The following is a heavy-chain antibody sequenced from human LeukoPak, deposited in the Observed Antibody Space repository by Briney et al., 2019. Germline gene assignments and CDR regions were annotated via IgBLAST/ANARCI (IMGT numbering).Heavy chain of an antibody. D-gene: IGHD2-21*02. Sequence: GGSLRLSCAASGLTFNNYGMHWVRQAPGKGLEWVAVIWFDGSDTRYADSVKGRFTISRDDSKNTVHLQMNSLRVEDTAVYYCGRGHFPHCSGDCFDSWGQGTLVTVSS. CDR2: IWFDGSDT. CDR1: GLTFNNYG. V-gene: IGHV3-33*01. J-gene: IGHJ4*02. CDR3: GRGHFPHCSGDCFDS.